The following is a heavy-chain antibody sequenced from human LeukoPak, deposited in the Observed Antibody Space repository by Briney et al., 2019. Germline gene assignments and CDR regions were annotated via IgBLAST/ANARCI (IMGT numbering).Heavy chain of an antibody. CDR3: AREDGSYYLHAFDI. J-gene: IGHJ3*02. V-gene: IGHV3-30-3*01. Sequence: GGSLRLSCAASGFTFSSYAMHWVRQAPGKGLEWVAVISYDGSNKYYADSVKGRFTISRDNSKNTLYLQMNSLRAEDTAVYYCAREDGSYYLHAFDIWGQGTMVTVSS. CDR1: GFTFSSYA. D-gene: IGHD1-26*01. CDR2: ISYDGSNK.